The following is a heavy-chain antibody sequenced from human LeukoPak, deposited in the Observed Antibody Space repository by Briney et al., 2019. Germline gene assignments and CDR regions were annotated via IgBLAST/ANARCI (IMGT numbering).Heavy chain of an antibody. CDR3: GRGEGFLVDH. CDR1: GFSFRNSW. Sequence: GGSLRLSCVASGFSFRNSWMTWVRRAPGKGLEWVANIKQGGTSKYYVDSVKDRFTISRDDAKNSLFLQMNSLRVEDTAVYYCGRGEGFLVDHWGQGTLVTVSP. J-gene: IGHJ4*02. V-gene: IGHV3-7*01. D-gene: IGHD3-3*01. CDR2: IKQGGTSK.